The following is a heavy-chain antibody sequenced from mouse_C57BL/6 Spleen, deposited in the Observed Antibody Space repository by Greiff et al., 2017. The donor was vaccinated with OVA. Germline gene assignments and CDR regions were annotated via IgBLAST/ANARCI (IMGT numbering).Heavy chain of an antibody. J-gene: IGHJ1*03. V-gene: IGHV1-55*01. Sequence: QVQLQQPGAELVKPGASVKMSCKASGYTFTSYWITWVKQRPGQGLEWIGDIYPGSGSTNYNEKFKSKATLTVDTSSSTAYMQLSSLTSEDSAVYYGARSGITTVVATDFDVWGTGTTVTVSS. D-gene: IGHD1-1*01. CDR3: ARSGITTVVATDFDV. CDR1: GYTFTSYW. CDR2: IYPGSGST.